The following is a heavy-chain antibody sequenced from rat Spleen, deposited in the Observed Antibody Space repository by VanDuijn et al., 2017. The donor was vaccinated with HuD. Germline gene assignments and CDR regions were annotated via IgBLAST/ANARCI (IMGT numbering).Heavy chain of an antibody. CDR3: ARLGTEAIGNWFSY. CDR1: GFTFSNYG. V-gene: IGHV5-29*01. Sequence: EVQLVESGGGLVQPGRSLKLSCAASGFTFSNYGMAWVRQAPTKGLEWVATIKYDGSSTYHRDSVKGRFTISRDNAKSTLYLQMDSLRSEDTATYYCARLGTEAIGNWFSYWGQGTLVTDSS. CDR2: IKYDGSST. J-gene: IGHJ3*01. D-gene: IGHD1-11*01.